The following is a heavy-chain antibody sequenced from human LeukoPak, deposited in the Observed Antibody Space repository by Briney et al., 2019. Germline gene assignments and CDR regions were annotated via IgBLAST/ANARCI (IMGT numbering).Heavy chain of an antibody. Sequence: GASVKVSRKASGYTFTSYAMHWVRQAPGQRLEWMGWINAGNGNTKYSQKFQGRVTITRDTSASTAYMELSSLRSEDTAVYYCARDVYSSSSIDVFDYWGQGTLVTVSS. CDR1: GYTFTSYA. J-gene: IGHJ4*02. V-gene: IGHV1-3*01. D-gene: IGHD6-6*01. CDR2: INAGNGNT. CDR3: ARDVYSSSSIDVFDY.